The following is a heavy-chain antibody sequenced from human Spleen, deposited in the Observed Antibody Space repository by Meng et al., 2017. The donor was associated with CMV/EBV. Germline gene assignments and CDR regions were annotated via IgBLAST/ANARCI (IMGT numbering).Heavy chain of an antibody. CDR2: INSDGSMT. D-gene: IGHD2-21*01. Sequence: ETLSLTCAASGFTLSRYWMHWVRQVPGKGLVWVSRINSDGSMTDYADSVKGRFTISRDNAKDTLFLQMNSLRVEDTAVYYCTGPGVWYYGMDVWGQGTTVTVSS. CDR1: GFTLSRYW. J-gene: IGHJ6*02. CDR3: TGPGVWYYGMDV. V-gene: IGHV3-74*01.